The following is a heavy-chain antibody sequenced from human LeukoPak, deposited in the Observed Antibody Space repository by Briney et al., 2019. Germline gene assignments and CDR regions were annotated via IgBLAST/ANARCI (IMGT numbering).Heavy chain of an antibody. J-gene: IGHJ3*02. CDR1: GFTFSSYA. Sequence: GGSLRLSCAASGFTFSSYAMHWGRHGLGKGLGGGAVILYDGSNKYYADSVKGRFTISRDNSKNTLYLQMNSLRAEDTAVYYCARERGYSYGFRDAFDIWGQGTMVTVSS. CDR2: ILYDGSNK. CDR3: ARERGYSYGFRDAFDI. D-gene: IGHD5-18*01. V-gene: IGHV3-30-3*01.